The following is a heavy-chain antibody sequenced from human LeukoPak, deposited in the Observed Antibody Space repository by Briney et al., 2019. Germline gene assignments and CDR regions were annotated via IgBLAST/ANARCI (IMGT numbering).Heavy chain of an antibody. CDR1: GGSISSSSYY. D-gene: IGHD4-11*01. V-gene: IGHV4-39*01. CDR2: IYYSGST. J-gene: IGHJ4*02. Sequence: SETLSLTCTVSGGSISSSSYYWGWIRQPPGKGLEWIGSIYYSGSTYYNPSLKSRVTISVDTSKNQFSLKLSSVTAVDTAVYYCVRTTTKFDYWGQGTLVTVSS. CDR3: VRTTTKFDY.